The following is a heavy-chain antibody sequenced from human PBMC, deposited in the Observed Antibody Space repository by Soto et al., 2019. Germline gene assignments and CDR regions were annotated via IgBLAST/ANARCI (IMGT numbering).Heavy chain of an antibody. CDR3: ARRVEGYFDY. CDR1: GFTFSDYT. V-gene: IGHV3-23*03. J-gene: IGHJ4*02. Sequence: EVQLSESGGGLVRPGGSLTLSCAASGFTFSDYTMTWVRQAPGKVLECISVILADFNTYYAGSVRGRFTISRDNSKNTLSLEMDSLRAEDTAVYYCARRVEGYFDYWGQGALVTVSS. CDR2: ILADFNT.